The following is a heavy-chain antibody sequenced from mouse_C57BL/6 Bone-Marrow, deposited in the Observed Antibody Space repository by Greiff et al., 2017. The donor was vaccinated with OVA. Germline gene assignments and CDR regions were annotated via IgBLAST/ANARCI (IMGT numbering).Heavy chain of an antibody. CDR1: GYTFTSYW. J-gene: IGHJ4*01. CDR3: ASLYAMDY. V-gene: IGHV1-7*01. CDR2: INPSSGYT. Sequence: QVQLQQSGAELAKPGASVKLSCKASGYTFTSYWMHWVKQRPGQGLEWIGYINPSSGYTKYNQKFKDKATLTADKSSSTAYMQLNSLTSEDSAVYFCASLYAMDYWGQGTSVTVSS.